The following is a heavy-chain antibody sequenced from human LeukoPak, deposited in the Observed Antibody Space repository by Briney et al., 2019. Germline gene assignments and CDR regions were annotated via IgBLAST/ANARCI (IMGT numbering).Heavy chain of an antibody. CDR2: IQSGST. V-gene: IGHV3-66*01. CDR3: ARDRGDTSGWPIIDY. J-gene: IGHJ4*02. Sequence: PGGALRLSCAASGFTVNNNHMSWVRQAPGKGLEWVSLIQSGSTQYADSVKGRFTISRDNSKNTLYLRMNSLRAEDTAVYYCARDRGDTSGWPIIDYWGQGTLVTVSS. D-gene: IGHD6-19*01. CDR1: GFTVNNNH.